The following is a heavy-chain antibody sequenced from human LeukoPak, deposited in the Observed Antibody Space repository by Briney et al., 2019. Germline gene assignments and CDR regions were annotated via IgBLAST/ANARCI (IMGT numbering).Heavy chain of an antibody. Sequence: SGKSLRLSCASSGFPFGSYGMNWVRQAPGKGLEWVAFIRFGGTTKYYADSVKGRFTVSRDDTKNTVFLQMNSLRYEDTAVYYCACTHSSPPVWGQGTLVTVSS. J-gene: IGHJ4*02. CDR3: ACTHSSPPV. D-gene: IGHD3-22*01. CDR1: GFPFGSYG. CDR2: IRFGGTTK. V-gene: IGHV3-30*02.